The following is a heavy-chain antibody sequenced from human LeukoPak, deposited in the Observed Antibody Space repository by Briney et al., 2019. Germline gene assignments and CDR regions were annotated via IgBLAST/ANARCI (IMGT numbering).Heavy chain of an antibody. CDR2: IIPIFGTT. Sequence: SVKVSCKASVGTFSSYAISCVRQAPGQGLEWMGRIIPIFGTTNYAQKFQGRVTITTDESTSTVYMELSSPRSEDTAVYYCARGGHNYGYSYFDYWGQGTLVTVSS. D-gene: IGHD5-18*01. V-gene: IGHV1-69*05. J-gene: IGHJ4*02. CDR1: VGTFSSYA. CDR3: ARGGHNYGYSYFDY.